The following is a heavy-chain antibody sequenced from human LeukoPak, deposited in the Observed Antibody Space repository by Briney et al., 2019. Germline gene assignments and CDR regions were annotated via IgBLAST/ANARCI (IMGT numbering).Heavy chain of an antibody. CDR3: ARDYDSSGYFDY. D-gene: IGHD3-22*01. CDR2: IIPIFGTA. CDR1: GGTFSSYA. V-gene: IGHV1-69*13. J-gene: IGHJ4*02. Sequence: SVKVSCKAPGGTFSSYAISWVRQAPGQGLEWMGGIIPIFGTANYAQKFQGRVTITADESTSTAYMELSSLRSEDTAVYYCARDYDSSGYFDYWGQGTPVTVSS.